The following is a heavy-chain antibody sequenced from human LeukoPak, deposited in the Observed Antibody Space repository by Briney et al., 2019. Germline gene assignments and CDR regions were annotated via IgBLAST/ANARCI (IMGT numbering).Heavy chain of an antibody. CDR2: ISYDGSNK. J-gene: IGHJ4*02. CDR3: ARAVAVYYFDY. V-gene: IGHV3-30-3*01. CDR1: GFTFSSYA. Sequence: GGSLRLSCAASGFTFSSYAMHWVRQAPGKGLEWVAVISYDGSNKYYADSVKGRFTISRDNSKNTLYLQVNSLRAEDTAVYYCARAVAVYYFDYWGQGTLVTVSS. D-gene: IGHD6-19*01.